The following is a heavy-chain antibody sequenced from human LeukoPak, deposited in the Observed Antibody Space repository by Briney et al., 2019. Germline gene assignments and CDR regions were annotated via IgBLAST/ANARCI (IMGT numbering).Heavy chain of an antibody. CDR1: GYSFTSYW. J-gene: IGHJ4*02. Sequence: AGESLKISCKGSGYSFTSYWIGWVRQMPGKGLEWMGIIYPGDSDTRYSPSFQGQVTISADKSISTAYLQWSSLKASDTAMYYCARHLSTSGGFFDYWGQGTLVTVSS. D-gene: IGHD2-2*01. V-gene: IGHV5-51*01. CDR2: IYPGDSDT. CDR3: ARHLSTSGGFFDY.